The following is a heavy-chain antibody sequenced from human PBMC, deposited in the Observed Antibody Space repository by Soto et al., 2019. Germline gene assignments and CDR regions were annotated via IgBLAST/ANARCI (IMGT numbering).Heavy chain of an antibody. CDR2: IIPIFGTA. J-gene: IGHJ4*02. V-gene: IGHV1-69*13. Sequence: SVKVSCKASGGTFSSYAISWVRQAPGQGLEWMGGIIPIFGTANYAQKFQGRVTITADESTSTAYMELSSLRSEDTAVYYCARDGRGYYDSSGYYYGNYWGQGTLVTVSS. D-gene: IGHD3-22*01. CDR1: GGTFSSYA. CDR3: ARDGRGYYDSSGYYYGNY.